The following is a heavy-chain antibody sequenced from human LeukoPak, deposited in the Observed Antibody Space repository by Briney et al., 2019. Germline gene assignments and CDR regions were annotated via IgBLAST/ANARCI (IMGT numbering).Heavy chain of an antibody. CDR2: IKQDGSEK. Sequence: SGGSLRLSCAASGFTFSSYSMNWVRQAPGKGLEWVANIKQDGSEKYYVDSVKGRFTISRDNAKNSLYLQMNSLRAEDTAGYYFAGVAATLPFDYWGQGTLVTVSS. CDR3: AGVAATLPFDY. CDR1: GFTFSSYS. D-gene: IGHD6-13*01. V-gene: IGHV3-7*01. J-gene: IGHJ4*02.